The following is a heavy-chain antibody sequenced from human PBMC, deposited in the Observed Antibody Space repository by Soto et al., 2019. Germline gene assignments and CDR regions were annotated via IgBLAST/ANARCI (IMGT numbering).Heavy chain of an antibody. CDR3: AREARIEQQLARGFDP. V-gene: IGHV3-33*01. J-gene: IGHJ5*02. D-gene: IGHD6-13*01. CDR1: GFTFSSYG. CDR2: IWYDGSNK. Sequence: LRLSCAASGFTFSSYGMHWVRQAPGKGLEWVAVIWYDGSNKYYADSVKGRFTISRDNSKNTLYLQMNSLRAEDTAVYYCAREARIEQQLARGFDPWGQGTLVTVSS.